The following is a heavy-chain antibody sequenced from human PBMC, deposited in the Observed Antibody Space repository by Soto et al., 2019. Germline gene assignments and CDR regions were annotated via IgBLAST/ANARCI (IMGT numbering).Heavy chain of an antibody. CDR1: GFAVSSNY. CDR2: IYSGGST. CDR3: ARGVLGLDN. J-gene: IGHJ4*02. Sequence: EVQLVETGGGLIQPGGSLRLSCAASGFAVSSNYMTWVRQAPGKGLEWVSVIYSGGSTYYVDSVKGRFTISRDNSKNTLYLQMNSLRAEDTAVYFCARGVLGLDNGGQGTLVTVSS. D-gene: IGHD2-8*02. V-gene: IGHV3-53*02.